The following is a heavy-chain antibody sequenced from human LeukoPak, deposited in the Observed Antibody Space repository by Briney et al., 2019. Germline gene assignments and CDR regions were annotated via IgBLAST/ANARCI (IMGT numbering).Heavy chain of an antibody. Sequence: GESLKISCKGSGYSFTSYWIGWVRQMPGKGLEWMGIIYPGDSDTRYSPSFQGQVTISADKSISTAYLQWSSLKASDTAMYYCARSYYYDSSGYYYFDRYYFDYWGQGTLVTVFS. J-gene: IGHJ4*02. V-gene: IGHV5-51*01. CDR1: GYSFTSYW. CDR2: IYPGDSDT. D-gene: IGHD3-22*01. CDR3: ARSYYYDSSGYYYFDRYYFDY.